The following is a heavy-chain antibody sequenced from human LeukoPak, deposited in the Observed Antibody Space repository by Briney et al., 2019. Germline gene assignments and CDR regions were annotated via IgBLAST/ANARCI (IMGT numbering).Heavy chain of an antibody. CDR1: GFTVSSNY. CDR2: LYSGGST. Sequence: GVLRLSCAASGFTVSSNYMSWVRQAPGKGLEWVSILYSGGSTDYADSVKGRFTISRDNSKNTLYLQMNSLRAEDTAVYYCARGYSGSNMPYYFDYWGQGTLVTVSS. CDR3: ARGYSGSNMPYYFDY. J-gene: IGHJ4*02. V-gene: IGHV3-53*01. D-gene: IGHD1-26*01.